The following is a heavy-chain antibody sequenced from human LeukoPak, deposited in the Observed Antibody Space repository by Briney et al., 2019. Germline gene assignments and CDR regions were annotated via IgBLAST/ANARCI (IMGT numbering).Heavy chain of an antibody. CDR2: IKEDGSEK. CDR3: AKTRAGKYVDY. CDR1: GFTFSSNW. D-gene: IGHD1/OR15-1a*01. Sequence: GGSLRLSCAASGFTFSSNWMNWVRQAPGKGLEWVANIKEDGSEKYYVDSVEGRFTVSRDNAKNSLYLQMNSLRVEDTAVYYCAKTRAGKYVDYLGQGTLVTVSS. V-gene: IGHV3-7*01. J-gene: IGHJ4*02.